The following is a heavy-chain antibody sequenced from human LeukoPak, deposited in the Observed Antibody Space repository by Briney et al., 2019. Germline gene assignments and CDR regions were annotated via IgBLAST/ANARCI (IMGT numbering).Heavy chain of an antibody. D-gene: IGHD3-22*01. Sequence: AGGSLRLSCAPSGFTFTTYWMSWIRQTPGKGLEWVAKIKPDGSEKSYVDSVKGRFTISRDNAKNSVFLQMDSLRVEDTALYYCARGQLADSYWGQGALVTVSS. CDR3: ARGQLADSY. V-gene: IGHV3-7*01. J-gene: IGHJ4*02. CDR2: IKPDGSEK. CDR1: GFTFTTYW.